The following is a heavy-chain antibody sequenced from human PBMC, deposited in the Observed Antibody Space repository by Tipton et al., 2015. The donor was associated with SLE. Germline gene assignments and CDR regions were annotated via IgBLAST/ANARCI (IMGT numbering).Heavy chain of an antibody. J-gene: IGHJ6*03. CDR1: GFIFSSYA. CDR3: AKSSHASVYYDYMDV. V-gene: IGHV3-23*01. Sequence: SLRLSCETSGFIFSSYAMSLVRQVPGKGLEWVSSISGSGGSTDYADSVKGRFTISRDLSKNTLYLQLSSLRAEDTAVYYCAKSSHASVYYDYMDVWGRGTPVTVSS. CDR2: ISGSGGST.